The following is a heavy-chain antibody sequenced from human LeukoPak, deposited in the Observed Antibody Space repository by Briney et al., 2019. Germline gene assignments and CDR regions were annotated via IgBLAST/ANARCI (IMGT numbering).Heavy chain of an antibody. CDR1: GFTFDDYA. Sequence: GGSLRLSCAASGFTFDDYAMQWVRQAPGKGLEWVPGISWNSGSIGYADSVKGRFTISRDNAKNSLYLQMNSLRAEDTALYYCAKDILREDDYGGNSFDYWGQGTLVTVSS. V-gene: IGHV3-9*01. CDR3: AKDILREDDYGGNSFDY. CDR2: ISWNSGSI. J-gene: IGHJ4*02. D-gene: IGHD4-23*01.